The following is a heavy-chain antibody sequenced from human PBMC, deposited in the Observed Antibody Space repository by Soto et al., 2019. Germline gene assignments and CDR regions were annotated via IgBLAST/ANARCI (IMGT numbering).Heavy chain of an antibody. J-gene: IGHJ4*02. Sequence: SETLSLTCAVYGGSFSGYYWTWIRQPPGTGLEWIGEINHSGSTNYNPSLKSRVTISVDTPKNQFSLKLTSVTAADTAVYYCARDKITGLFDYWAQGTLVPVSA. D-gene: IGHD2-8*02. V-gene: IGHV4-34*01. CDR2: INHSGST. CDR1: GGSFSGYY. CDR3: ARDKITGLFDY.